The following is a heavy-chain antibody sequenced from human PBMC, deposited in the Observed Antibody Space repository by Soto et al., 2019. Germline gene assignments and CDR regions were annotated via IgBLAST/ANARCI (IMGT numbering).Heavy chain of an antibody. J-gene: IGHJ6*02. V-gene: IGHV3-74*02. CDR2: IGGDGSTT. D-gene: IGHD5-18*01. Sequence: EVQLVESGGDLVQPGGSLRLSCAASGFTFTNYWIHWVRQAPGKGLVWVSRIGGDGSTTNYADSVKGRFTISRDNAKNTVYTQMNSLRAEDTALYYCARGIQYKYGMDVWGQGPTVTVSS. CDR1: GFTFTNYW. CDR3: ARGIQYKYGMDV.